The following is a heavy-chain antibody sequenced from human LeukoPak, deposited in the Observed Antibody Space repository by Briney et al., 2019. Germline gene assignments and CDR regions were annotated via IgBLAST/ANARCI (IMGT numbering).Heavy chain of an antibody. CDR1: GYTFTNYY. Sequence: ASVKVSCKASGYTFTNYYIHWVRQAPGQGLEWMGIINPSGGSTSYAQKFQGRVTMTRDMSTSTVYMELSSLRSEDTAVYYCARTNNEYSSSSDAFDIWGQGTMVTVSS. D-gene: IGHD6-6*01. CDR2: INPSGGST. CDR3: ARTNNEYSSSSDAFDI. V-gene: IGHV1-46*01. J-gene: IGHJ3*02.